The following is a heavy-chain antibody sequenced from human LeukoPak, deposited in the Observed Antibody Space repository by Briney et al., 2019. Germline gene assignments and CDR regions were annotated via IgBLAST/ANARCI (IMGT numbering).Heavy chain of an antibody. CDR3: YERFAGHTRNFDY. CDR2: IFYSGYT. Sequence: SETLSLTCTVSGGSIRTTSSYWGWIRQPPGKGLEWIGSIFYSGYTYSNSSLESRVTMSVDTSKNQFSLKLNSVTAADTAIYCCYERFAGHTRNFDYWGQGTLVTVSS. D-gene: IGHD3-16*01. J-gene: IGHJ4*02. CDR1: GGSIRTTSSY. V-gene: IGHV4-39*01.